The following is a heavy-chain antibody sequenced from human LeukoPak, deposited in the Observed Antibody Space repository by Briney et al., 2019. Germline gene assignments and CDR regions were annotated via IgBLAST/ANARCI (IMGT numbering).Heavy chain of an antibody. CDR1: WFSLSTSQGG. CDR3: AHSSPLVDYGDYEGFDY. D-gene: IGHD4-17*01. V-gene: IGHV2-5*02. J-gene: IGHJ4*01. CDR2: IYWAGDK. Sequence: SGPPPVNPTETLTLTCTFCWFSLSTSQGGVGWIRQPAGKALKWLAHIYWAGDKRYTPSLKSTLTMAKKTSRNEAAPTMSNVYPVDTATYYGAHSSPLVDYGDYEGFDYWGHGTLVTASS.